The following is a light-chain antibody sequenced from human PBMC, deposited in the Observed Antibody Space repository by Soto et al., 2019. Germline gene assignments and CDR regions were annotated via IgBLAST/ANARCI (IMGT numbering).Light chain of an antibody. CDR3: HQVESYPST. Sequence: IQLTQTPSSLSASVGDRVTITCRASQGISSFLAWYQQKPGKAPKLLIYAASSLQSGVPSRFSGSGFGTDFPLTTTGLQPEDFAPYYCHQVESYPSTFGGGTKVDIK. CDR2: AAS. V-gene: IGKV1-9*01. J-gene: IGKJ4*01. CDR1: QGISSF.